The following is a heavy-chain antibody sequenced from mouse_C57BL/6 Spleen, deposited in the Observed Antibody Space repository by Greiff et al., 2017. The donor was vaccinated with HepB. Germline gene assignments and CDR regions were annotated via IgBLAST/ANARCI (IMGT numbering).Heavy chain of an antibody. Sequence: EVKLVESGEGLVKPGGSLKLSCAASGFTFSSYAMSWVRQTPEKRLEWVAYISSGGDYIYYADTVKGRFTISRDNSRNTLYLQMSSLKSEDTGMYYCTRDGGYYDYDRDYYAMDYWGQGTSVTVSS. J-gene: IGHJ4*01. CDR2: ISSGGDYI. D-gene: IGHD2-4*01. CDR1: GFTFSSYA. CDR3: TRDGGYYDYDRDYYAMDY. V-gene: IGHV5-9-1*02.